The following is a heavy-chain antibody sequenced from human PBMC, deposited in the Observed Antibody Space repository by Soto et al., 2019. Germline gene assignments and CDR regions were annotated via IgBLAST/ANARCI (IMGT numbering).Heavy chain of an antibody. CDR1: GNTFISYY. V-gene: IGHV1-46*03. J-gene: IGHJ4*03. CDR2: INPSGGST. Sequence: ASVKVSCKASGNTFISYYMHWVRQAPGQGLEWMGIINPSGGSTNYAQKFQGRVTMTRDTSTSIFYMELSSMRSEDTAVYYCASSGKDCRTTSCYDHWG. CDR3: ASSGKDCRTTSCYDH. D-gene: IGHD2-2*01.